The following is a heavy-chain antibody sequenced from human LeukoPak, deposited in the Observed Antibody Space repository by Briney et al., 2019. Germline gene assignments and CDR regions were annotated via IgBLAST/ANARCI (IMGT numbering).Heavy chain of an antibody. V-gene: IGHV4-59*08. CDR2: IYDSGST. CDR1: GDSISSYY. Sequence: PSETLSLTCNVSGDSISSYYWSWIRQPPGKGLEWIGCIYDSGSTNYNPSLKSRVTISVDTSKNQFSLKLTSVTAADTADYYCARSYSYYMDVWGKGTTVTVSS. J-gene: IGHJ6*03. CDR3: ARSYSYYMDV.